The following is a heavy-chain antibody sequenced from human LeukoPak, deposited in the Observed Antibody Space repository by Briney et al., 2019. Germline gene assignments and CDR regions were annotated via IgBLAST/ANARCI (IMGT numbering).Heavy chain of an antibody. D-gene: IGHD3-10*01. J-gene: IGHJ4*02. V-gene: IGHV4-39*01. CDR1: GGSITSYTYY. Sequence: KPSETLSLTCTVSGGSITSYTYYWGWIRQPPGKGLEWIGSMSYSGSSYYNPSLKSRVTISLDTSKNQFSLKLTSVTAADTAVYYCARPSNYGSGLGILDWGQGTLVIVSS. CDR3: ARPSNYGSGLGILD. CDR2: MSYSGSS.